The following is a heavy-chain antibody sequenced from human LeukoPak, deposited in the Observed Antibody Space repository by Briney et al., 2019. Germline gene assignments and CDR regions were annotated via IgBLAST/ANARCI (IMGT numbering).Heavy chain of an antibody. Sequence: AASVKVSCKASGYTFTDNGISWVRQASGEGLEWMGWISANSGKTNYAQRFQGRVTMTTDTSTSTAYMELRSLRSDDTAVYYCARSHSGSLRAPLDYWGHGTLVTVSS. CDR2: ISANSGKT. D-gene: IGHD3-22*01. J-gene: IGHJ4*01. V-gene: IGHV1-18*01. CDR1: GYTFTDNG. CDR3: ARSHSGSLRAPLDY.